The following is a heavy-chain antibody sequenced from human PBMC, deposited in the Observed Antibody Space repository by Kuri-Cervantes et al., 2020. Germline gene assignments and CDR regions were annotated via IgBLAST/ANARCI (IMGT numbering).Heavy chain of an antibody. V-gene: IGHV3-74*03. D-gene: IGHD5-18*01. CDR2: INTDGSGT. J-gene: IGHJ3*02. CDR1: GFTFSREW. Sequence: GGSLRLSCAASGFTFSREWMHWVRQAPGEGLVWVSRINTDGSGTTYADSVKGRFTISRDNAKNTLYLQMNSLRAEDTAVYYRARWADTGDAFDIWGQGTMVTVSS. CDR3: ARWADTGDAFDI.